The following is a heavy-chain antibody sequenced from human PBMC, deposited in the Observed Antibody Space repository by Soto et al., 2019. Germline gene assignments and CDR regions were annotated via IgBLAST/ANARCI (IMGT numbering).Heavy chain of an antibody. Sequence: SETLSLTCSVSGGSINDFYWSWIRQPPGKGLEWIGYVYYTGSTTYNPSLGSRVSMSVDTSKNQFSLKLNSVNGADTAVYYGAKYRRTQSEGDSLHYWCQGILVT. CDR2: VYYTGST. V-gene: IGHV4-59*01. CDR3: AKYRRTQSEGDSLHY. D-gene: IGHD3-16*02. J-gene: IGHJ4*02. CDR1: GGSINDFY.